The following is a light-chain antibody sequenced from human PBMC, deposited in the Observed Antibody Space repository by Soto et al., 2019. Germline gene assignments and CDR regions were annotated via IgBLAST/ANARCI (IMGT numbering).Light chain of an antibody. CDR2: DVS. Sequence: QSALTQPRSVSGSPGQSVTISCTGTSSDVGGYNYVSWYQQHPGKAPKLMIYDVSKRPSGVPDRFSGSKSGNTASLTISGVQDEDEDDYYCCSYAGSYKGYVFGTGTKVTVL. CDR1: SSDVGGYNY. V-gene: IGLV2-11*01. CDR3: CSYAGSYKGYV. J-gene: IGLJ1*01.